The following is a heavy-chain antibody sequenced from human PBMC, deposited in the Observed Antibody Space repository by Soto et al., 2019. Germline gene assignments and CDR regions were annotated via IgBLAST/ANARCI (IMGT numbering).Heavy chain of an antibody. V-gene: IGHV3-48*02. Sequence: EGSLRLSCAASGFTFSSFHMNWVRHAPGRGLEWVAYITSSSDTIYYSDSVKGRFTISRDNGKNSLFLQMNSLRDEDTAVYYCARVVVVIPPGYYYAMDVWGQGTTVTVSS. CDR2: ITSSSDTI. D-gene: IGHD3-22*01. J-gene: IGHJ6*02. CDR3: ARVVVVIPPGYYYAMDV. CDR1: GFTFSSFH.